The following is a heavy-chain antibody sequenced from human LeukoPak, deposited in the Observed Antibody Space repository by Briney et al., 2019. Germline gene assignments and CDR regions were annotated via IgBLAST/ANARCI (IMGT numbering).Heavy chain of an antibody. V-gene: IGHV4-59*08. J-gene: IGHJ6*02. D-gene: IGHD3-22*01. Sequence: SETLSLTCTVSGGSISSYYWSWIRQPPGKGLEWIGYIYYSGSTNYNPSLKSRVTISVVTSENQFSPKLSSVTAADTAVYYCARHLVPYYDSSGYYDYYGMDVWGQGTTVTVSS. CDR2: IYYSGST. CDR3: ARHLVPYYDSSGYYDYYGMDV. CDR1: GGSISSYY.